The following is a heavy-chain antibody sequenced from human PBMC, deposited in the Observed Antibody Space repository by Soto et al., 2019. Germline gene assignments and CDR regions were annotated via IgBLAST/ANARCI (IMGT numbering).Heavy chain of an antibody. CDR1: GFTFSSDG. D-gene: IGHD6-13*01. CDR3: ARDRGAGAGTRYSSGMDA. CDR2: IWYDGTNK. Sequence: QVQLVESGGGVVQPGRSLRLSCAASGFTFSSDGMHWVRQAPGKGLEWVAVIWYDGTNKYYADSVKGRFTISRDNSKNTLYLPMNRLRAEDTAVYYCARDRGAGAGTRYSSGMDAWGQGTTVTVSS. J-gene: IGHJ6*02. V-gene: IGHV3-33*01.